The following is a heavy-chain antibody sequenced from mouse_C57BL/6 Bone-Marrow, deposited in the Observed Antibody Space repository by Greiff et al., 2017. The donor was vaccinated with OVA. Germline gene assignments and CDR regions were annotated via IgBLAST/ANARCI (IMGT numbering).Heavy chain of an antibody. Sequence: EVKLMESGGGLVQPGGSMKLSCAASGFTFSDACMDWVRQSPEKGLEWVAGISNKANNHATDYAETGKGRFTISRADSESSSYLQMNSVRAEDTGIYSCTHYYSGSLPYYAMDYWGQGTSVTVSS. CDR2: ISNKANNHAT. CDR3: THYYSGSLPYYAMDY. D-gene: IGHD1-1*01. CDR1: GFTFSDAC. V-gene: IGHV6-6*01. J-gene: IGHJ4*01.